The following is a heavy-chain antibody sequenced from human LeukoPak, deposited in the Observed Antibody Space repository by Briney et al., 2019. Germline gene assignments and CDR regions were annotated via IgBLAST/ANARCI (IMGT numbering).Heavy chain of an antibody. D-gene: IGHD6-13*01. CDR1: GFTFSSYR. J-gene: IGHJ6*02. V-gene: IGHV3-23*01. Sequence: GGSLRLSCAASGFTFSSYRMNWVRQAPGKGLEWVSAISGSGGSTYYADSVKGRFTISRDNSKNTLYLQMNSLRAEDTAVYYCAKGIAAAVVYYGMDVWGQGTTVTVSS. CDR2: ISGSGGST. CDR3: AKGIAAAVVYYGMDV.